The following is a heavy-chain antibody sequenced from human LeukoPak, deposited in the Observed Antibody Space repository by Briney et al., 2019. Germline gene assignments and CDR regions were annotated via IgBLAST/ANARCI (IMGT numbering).Heavy chain of an antibody. D-gene: IGHD6-19*01. CDR2: MYNSGST. V-gene: IGHV4-59*01. CDR3: ARGRAVTGIFDY. CDR1: GGSISSYY. J-gene: IGHJ4*02. Sequence: SETLSLTRTVSGGSISSYYWSWIRQPPGKGLEWIGYMYNSGSTNYNPSLKSRVTISLDTSRNQFSLKLSSVTAADTAVFYCARGRAVTGIFDYWGQGTLVTVSS.